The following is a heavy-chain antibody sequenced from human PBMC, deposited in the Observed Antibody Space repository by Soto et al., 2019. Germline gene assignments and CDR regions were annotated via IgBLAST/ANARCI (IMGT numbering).Heavy chain of an antibody. V-gene: IGHV5-51*01. Sequence: GESLKISCKGSGYRFANYWIGWVRQKPGKGLEWMGIIYPDDSETRYSPSFLGQVTMSADKSVNSVYLHWSSLKASDTAIYYCARGLIDMVAGMKYVSSGRKWFDPWGPGTQVTVSS. CDR1: GYRFANYW. J-gene: IGHJ5*02. CDR2: IYPDDSET. CDR3: ARGLIDMVAGMKYVSSGRKWFDP. D-gene: IGHD3-22*01.